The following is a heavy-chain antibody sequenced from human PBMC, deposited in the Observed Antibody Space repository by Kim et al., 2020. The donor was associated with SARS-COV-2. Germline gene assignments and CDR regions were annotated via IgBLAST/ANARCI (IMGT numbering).Heavy chain of an antibody. Sequence: NTRYSKKFQARVSITRDTSATPAYLELSGLRSEDTAVYYCAREAVAGSFDYWGQGTLVTVSS. CDR3: AREAVAGSFDY. J-gene: IGHJ4*02. D-gene: IGHD6-19*01. CDR2: NT. V-gene: IGHV1-3*01.